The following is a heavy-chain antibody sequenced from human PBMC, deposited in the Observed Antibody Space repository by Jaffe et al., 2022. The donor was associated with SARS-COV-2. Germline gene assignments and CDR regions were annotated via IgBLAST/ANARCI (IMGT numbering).Heavy chain of an antibody. CDR3: ASPTVVGGYYTAAFNM. CDR2: ISSSRSYL. Sequence: DVQLVESGGGLVKSGGSLRLSCTTSGFTFGAYTMTWVRQAPGKGLECVSSISSSRSYLYYADSVKGRFTVSRDDAKNSLFLHMNSLRAEDTAVYYCASPTVVGGYYTAAFNMWGQGTMVTVSS. CDR1: GFTFGAYT. J-gene: IGHJ3*02. D-gene: IGHD3-22*01. V-gene: IGHV3-21*01.